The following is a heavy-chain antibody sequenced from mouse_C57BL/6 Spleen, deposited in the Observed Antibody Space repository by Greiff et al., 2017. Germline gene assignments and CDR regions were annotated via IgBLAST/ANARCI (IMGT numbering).Heavy chain of an antibody. CDR3: ARSEDCYGGEPYAMDY. D-gene: IGHD1-1*01. CDR1: GYTFTSYW. Sequence: QVQLQQPGTELVKPGASVKLSCKASGYTFTSYWMHWVKQRPGQGLEWIGNINPSNGGTNYNEKFKSKATLTVDKSSSTAYMQLSSLTSEDSAVYCCARSEDCYGGEPYAMDYWGQGTSVTVSS. CDR2: INPSNGGT. V-gene: IGHV1-53*01. J-gene: IGHJ4*01.